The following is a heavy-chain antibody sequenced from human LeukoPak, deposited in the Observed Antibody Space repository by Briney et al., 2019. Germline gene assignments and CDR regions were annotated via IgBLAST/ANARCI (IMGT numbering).Heavy chain of an antibody. D-gene: IGHD6-19*01. Sequence: GGSLRLSCAASGFTFSNYGLSWVRQAPGKGLEWVSGITGSGGSTYYADSVKGRFTISRDNSKNTLYLQMNSLRAEDTAIYYCAKSRAVAGTGAHFDYWGQGTLVTVSS. CDR1: GFTFSNYG. CDR3: AKSRAVAGTGAHFDY. V-gene: IGHV3-23*01. CDR2: ITGSGGST. J-gene: IGHJ4*02.